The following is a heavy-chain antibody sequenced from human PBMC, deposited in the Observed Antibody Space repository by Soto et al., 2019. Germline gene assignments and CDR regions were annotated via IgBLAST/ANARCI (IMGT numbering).Heavy chain of an antibody. CDR2: IYYSGRT. CDR3: ASVIGGDSKYYFDY. V-gene: IGHV4-31*03. J-gene: IGHJ4*02. Sequence: PSETLSLTCTVSGVSISSGGYYWSWIRQHPGKGLVWIGNIYYSGRTYYNPSLKSRVIMSVDTSKNHFSLTLRSVTAADSSMFYCASVIGGDSKYYFDYSGQGTLVT. D-gene: IGHD2-21*02. CDR1: GVSISSGGYY.